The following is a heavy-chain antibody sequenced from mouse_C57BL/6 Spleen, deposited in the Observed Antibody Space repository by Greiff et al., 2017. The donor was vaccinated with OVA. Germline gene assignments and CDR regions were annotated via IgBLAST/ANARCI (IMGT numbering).Heavy chain of an antibody. Sequence: EVQRVESGPGLVKPSQSLSLTCSVTGYSITSGYYWNWIRQFPGNKLEWMGYISYDGSNNYNPSLKNRISITRDTSKNQFFLKLNSVTTEDTATYYCARGGSNYGFAYWGQGTLVTVSA. D-gene: IGHD2-5*01. J-gene: IGHJ3*01. V-gene: IGHV3-6*01. CDR2: ISYDGSN. CDR1: GYSITSGYY. CDR3: ARGGSNYGFAY.